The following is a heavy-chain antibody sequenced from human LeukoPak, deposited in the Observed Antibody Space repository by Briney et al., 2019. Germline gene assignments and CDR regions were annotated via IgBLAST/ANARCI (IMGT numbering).Heavy chain of an antibody. V-gene: IGHV3-33*06. CDR1: GFTFSSYG. D-gene: IGHD3-9*01. CDR2: IWYDGSNK. Sequence: PGRSLRLSCAASGFTFSSYGMHWVRQAPGKGLEWVAVIWYDGSNKYYADSVKGRFTISRDNSKNTLYLQMNSLRAEDTAVYYCAKDHLRYFDWSTFDYWGQGTLVTVSS. J-gene: IGHJ4*02. CDR3: AKDHLRYFDWSTFDY.